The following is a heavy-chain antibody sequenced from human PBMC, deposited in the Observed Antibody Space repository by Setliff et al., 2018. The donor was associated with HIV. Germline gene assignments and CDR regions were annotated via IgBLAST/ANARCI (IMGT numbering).Heavy chain of an antibody. J-gene: IGHJ6*02. CDR2: INPHSGDT. Sequence: ASVKVSCKASGYTFTGSYMHWVRQAPGQGLEWMGWINPHSGDTNYAQKFQDRVTMTRDTSVNIAYMQLSRLRSDDTAVYYCARAPTLFGVEYYYYFGMDVWGQGTTVTVSS. CDR1: GYTFTGSY. V-gene: IGHV1-2*02. CDR3: ARAPTLFGVEYYYYFGMDV. D-gene: IGHD3-3*01.